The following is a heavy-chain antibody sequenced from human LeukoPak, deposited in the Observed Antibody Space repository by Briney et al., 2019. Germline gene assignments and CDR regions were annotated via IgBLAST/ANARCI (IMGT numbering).Heavy chain of an antibody. CDR3: ARVGYSYGFDY. Sequence: SETLSLTCTVSGGSISSYYWSWIRQPPGKGLEWIGYIYYSGSTNCNPSLKSRVTISVDTSKNQFSLKLSSVTAADTAVYYCARVGYSYGFDYWGQGTLVTVSS. D-gene: IGHD5-18*01. CDR2: IYYSGST. CDR1: GGSISSYY. J-gene: IGHJ4*02. V-gene: IGHV4-59*01.